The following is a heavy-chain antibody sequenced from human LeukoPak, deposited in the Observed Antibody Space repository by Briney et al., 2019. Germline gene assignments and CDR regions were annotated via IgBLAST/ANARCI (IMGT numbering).Heavy chain of an antibody. CDR1: GGSISSYY. Sequence: PSETLSLTCTVSGGSISSYYWSWIRQPPGKGLEWIGYIYYSGSTNYNPSLKSRVTISVDTSKNQFSLKLSSVTAADTAVYYCARVSFFRKYQLLFYSDYWGQGTLVTVSS. CDR3: ARVSFFRKYQLLFYSDY. D-gene: IGHD2-2*01. V-gene: IGHV4-59*01. J-gene: IGHJ4*02. CDR2: IYYSGST.